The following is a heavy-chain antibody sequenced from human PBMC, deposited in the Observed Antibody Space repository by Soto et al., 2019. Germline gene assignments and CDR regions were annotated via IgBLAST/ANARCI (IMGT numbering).Heavy chain of an antibody. Sequence: EVQLVESGGGLVQPGGSLRLSCAASGFTFSSYSMNWVRQAPGKGLEWVSYISSSSSTIYYADSVKGRFTISRDNAKNSLYPQMNSRRAEDTAVYYCARDSRVPYGMDVWGQGTTVTVSS. CDR1: GFTFSSYS. V-gene: IGHV3-48*01. CDR3: ARDSRVPYGMDV. J-gene: IGHJ6*02. CDR2: ISSSSSTI.